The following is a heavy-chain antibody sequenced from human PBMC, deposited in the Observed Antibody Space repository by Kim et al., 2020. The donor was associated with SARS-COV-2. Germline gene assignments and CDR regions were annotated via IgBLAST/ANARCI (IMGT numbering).Heavy chain of an antibody. J-gene: IGHJ4*02. Sequence: SGPTLVNPTQTLTLTCTFSGFSLSASGVGVGWIRQPPGKALEWLALIYWDDDKRYTPSLKSRLTITKDTSKNQVVLTVTNVDPVDTATYYCAHKALPLPHDGGPNRQLEYCGGDCYFFFDYWGQGTLVTVSS. CDR3: AHKALPLPHDGGPNRQLEYCGGDCYFFFDY. CDR1: GFSLSASGVG. CDR2: IYWDDDK. V-gene: IGHV2-5*02. D-gene: IGHD2-21*02.